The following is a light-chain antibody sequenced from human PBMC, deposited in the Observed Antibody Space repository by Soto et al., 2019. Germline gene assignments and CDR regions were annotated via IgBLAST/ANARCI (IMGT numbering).Light chain of an antibody. CDR1: QSISIY. CDR3: QQSYSTPYT. V-gene: IGKV1-39*01. J-gene: IGKJ2*01. Sequence: DIQMTQSPSSLSASVGDRVTITCRASQSISIYLNWYQQKPGKAPKLLIYGASSLQIGVPSRFSGSGSGTHFTLIISSLQPKYFATYYCQQSYSTPYTFGQGTNVEIK. CDR2: GAS.